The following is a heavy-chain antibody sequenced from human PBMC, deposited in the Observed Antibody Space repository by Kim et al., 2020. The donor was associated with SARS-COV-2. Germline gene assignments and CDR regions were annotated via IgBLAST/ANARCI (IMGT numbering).Heavy chain of an antibody. CDR3: AKAYFRDGSGVSDY. CDR2: ISFDGSSK. J-gene: IGHJ4*01. V-gene: IGHV3-30*18. D-gene: IGHD6-19*01. Sequence: GGSLRLSCAASGFTFTSYGMHWVRQAPGKGLEWVALISFDGSSKYYADSVKGRFTISRDDSTSTLYLQMNSLRPDDTAVYYCAKAYFRDGSGVSDY. CDR1: GFTFTSYG.